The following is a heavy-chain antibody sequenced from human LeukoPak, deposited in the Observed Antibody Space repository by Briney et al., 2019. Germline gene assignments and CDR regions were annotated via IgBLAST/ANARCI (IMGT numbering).Heavy chain of an antibody. Sequence: ASVKVSCKASGYTFTSYGISWLRQAPGQGLEWMGWISAYYGNTNYAQKLQGRVTMTTDTSTSTAYMELRSLRSDDTAVYYCARDVAGPYDILTGYYHFDYWGQGTLVTVSS. CDR2: ISAYYGNT. V-gene: IGHV1-18*01. CDR1: GYTFTSYG. CDR3: ARDVAGPYDILTGYYHFDY. J-gene: IGHJ4*02. D-gene: IGHD3-9*01.